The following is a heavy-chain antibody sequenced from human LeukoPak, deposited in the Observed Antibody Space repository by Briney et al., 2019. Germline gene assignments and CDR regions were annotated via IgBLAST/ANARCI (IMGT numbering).Heavy chain of an antibody. J-gene: IGHJ5*02. V-gene: IGHV1-2*04. D-gene: IGHD6-13*01. CDR2: INPNSGGT. Sequence: ASVKVSCKASGYTFTGYYMHWVRQAPGQGLEWMGWINPNSGGTNYAQKFQGWVTMTRDTSISAAYMELSRLRSDDTAVYCCARARRIAAAGTGGAWFDPWGQGTLVTVSS. CDR3: ARARRIAAAGTGGAWFDP. CDR1: GYTFTGYY.